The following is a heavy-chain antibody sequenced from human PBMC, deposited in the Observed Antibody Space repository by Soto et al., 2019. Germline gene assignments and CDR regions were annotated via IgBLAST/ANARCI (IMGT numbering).Heavy chain of an antibody. J-gene: IGHJ3*02. Sequence: ASVKVSCKASGYTFTSYGISWVRQAPGQGLEWMGWISAYNGNTNYAQKLQGRVTMTTDTSTSTAYMELRSLRSDDTAVYYCARDNSGYSSGWYRPDAFDIWGQGTMVTVSS. CDR3: ARDNSGYSSGWYRPDAFDI. CDR1: GYTFTSYG. CDR2: ISAYNGNT. D-gene: IGHD6-19*01. V-gene: IGHV1-18*01.